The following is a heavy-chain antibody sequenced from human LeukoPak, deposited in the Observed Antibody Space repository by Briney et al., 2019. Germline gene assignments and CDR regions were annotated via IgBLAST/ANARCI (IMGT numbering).Heavy chain of an antibody. D-gene: IGHD2-15*01. CDR2: IKKTGSET. CDR3: AREDGYCSGGNCYSYFDS. J-gene: IGHJ4*02. Sequence: PGGSLRLSCAASGFTFSSYWMSWVRRAPGKGLEWVAYIKKTGSETYYVDSVKGRFTITRDNTRNSLFLQMYSLRAEDTAVYFCAREDGYCSGGNCYSYFDSWGQGTLVTVSS. CDR1: GFTFSSYW. V-gene: IGHV3-7*01.